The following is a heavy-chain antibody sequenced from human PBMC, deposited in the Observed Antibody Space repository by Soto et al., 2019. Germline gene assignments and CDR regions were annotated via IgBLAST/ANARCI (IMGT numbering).Heavy chain of an antibody. D-gene: IGHD2-8*01. J-gene: IGHJ4*02. V-gene: IGHV4-59*08. Sequence: PSETLSLTCSVSGGSLSTYYWSWIRQPPGKGLEWIGYVYHTGSTNYSPSLKSRVTMSVDTSKNQFSLKLSSVTAADTAVYYCARLEEYCTNGVCPLSHWGQGTLVTVSS. CDR3: ARLEEYCTNGVCPLSH. CDR2: VYHTGST. CDR1: GGSLSTYY.